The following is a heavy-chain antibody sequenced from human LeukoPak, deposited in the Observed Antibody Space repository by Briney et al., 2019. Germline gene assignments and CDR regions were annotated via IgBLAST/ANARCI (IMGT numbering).Heavy chain of an antibody. CDR3: ARLGRFGELRFDP. CDR2: IKEDRREK. CDR1: GFTFSSYS. D-gene: IGHD3-10*01. J-gene: IGHJ5*02. V-gene: IGHV3-7*02. Sequence: GGSLRLSCAASGFTFSSYSMSWVRQAPGKGLEWVANIKEDRREKNYVDSVRGRFTISRYNAKTSLSVQMNSLRVEDRAVYYCARLGRFGELRFDPRGQGTLVTVSS.